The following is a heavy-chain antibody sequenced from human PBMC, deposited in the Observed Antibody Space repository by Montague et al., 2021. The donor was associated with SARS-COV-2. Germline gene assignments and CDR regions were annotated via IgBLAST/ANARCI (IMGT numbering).Heavy chain of an antibody. D-gene: IGHD2-8*02. J-gene: IGHJ6*03. V-gene: IGHV4-34*01. Sequence: SETLSLTCAVSGGSFSGNYWSWVRQPPGEGLQWIGEINQSGDINYNPSLKSRATISVDTSRNQFSLKLTSVTAADTAVYFCARGQQGVNMVLVVIGFYYYMDVWGKGTTVTVSS. CDR3: ARGQQGVNMVLVVIGFYYYMDV. CDR1: GGSFSGNY. CDR2: INQSGDI.